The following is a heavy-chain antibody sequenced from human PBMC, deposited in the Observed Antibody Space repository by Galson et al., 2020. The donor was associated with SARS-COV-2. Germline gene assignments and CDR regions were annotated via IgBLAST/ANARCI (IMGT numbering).Heavy chain of an antibody. D-gene: IGHD1-26*01. CDR2: INAANGHT. CDR3: AGDLVGTTMSAFDM. V-gene: IGHV1-3*01. CDR1: GYTFTRYA. Sequence: ASVKVSCKSSGYTFTRYALHWVRQAHGQRPEWMGWINAANGHTKYSQKFQGRVTITRETSASTAHMELSNLTSEDTAVYYCAGDLVGTTMSAFDMWGQGIVVTVSS. J-gene: IGHJ3*02.